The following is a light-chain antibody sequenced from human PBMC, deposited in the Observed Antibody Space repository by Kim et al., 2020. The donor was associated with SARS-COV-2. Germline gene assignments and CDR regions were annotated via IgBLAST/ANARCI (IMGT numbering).Light chain of an antibody. CDR1: QSIDKW. Sequence: DVQMTQSPSSLSASVGDRVTITCRASQSIDKWLAWYQQEPGKVPKLLIYEASVLANGVPSRFSGSRSWTEFTLTISSLQPHDFATYFCQQYTTYPLTVGGGTKVEIK. CDR2: EAS. V-gene: IGKV1-5*03. J-gene: IGKJ4*01. CDR3: QQYTTYPLT.